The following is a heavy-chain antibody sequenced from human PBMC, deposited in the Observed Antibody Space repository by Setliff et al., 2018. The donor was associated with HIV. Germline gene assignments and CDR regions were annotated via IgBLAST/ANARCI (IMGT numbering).Heavy chain of an antibody. Sequence: ASVKVSCKASGYPFSGYGISWVRQAPGQGLEWMGWISAYSGDTNYAQKFQGRLTMTTDTSTSTAYMELRSLRSDDTAVYYCARDLIRITPHGDLPFWGQGTLVTVSS. CDR2: ISAYSGDT. V-gene: IGHV1-18*01. D-gene: IGHD2-15*01. J-gene: IGHJ4*02. CDR1: GYPFSGYG. CDR3: ARDLIRITPHGDLPF.